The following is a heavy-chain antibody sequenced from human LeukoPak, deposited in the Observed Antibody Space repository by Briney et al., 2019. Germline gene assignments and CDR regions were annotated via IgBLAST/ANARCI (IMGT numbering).Heavy chain of an antibody. CDR2: IYYSGST. CDR1: GGSISSGGYY. V-gene: IGHV4-31*03. D-gene: IGHD2-15*01. CDR3: ARHWSHSVAQFGRSYWFDP. Sequence: SETLSLTCTVSGGSISSGGYYWSWIRQHPGKGLEWIGYIYYSGSTYYNPSLKSRVTISVDTSKNQFSPRLTSVTAADTAVYYCARHWSHSVAQFGRSYWFDPWGQGTLVTVSS. J-gene: IGHJ5*02.